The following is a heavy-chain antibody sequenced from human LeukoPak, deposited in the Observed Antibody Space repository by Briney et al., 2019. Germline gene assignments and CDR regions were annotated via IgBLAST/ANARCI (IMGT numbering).Heavy chain of an antibody. CDR3: ARDALRTGKGNYYYYYMDV. CDR1: GGSISSYY. CDR2: IYYSGST. D-gene: IGHD3/OR15-3a*01. Sequence: PSETLSLTCTVSGGSISSYYWSWIRQPPGKGLEWIGYIYYSGSTNYNPSLKSRVTISVDTSKNQFSLKLSSVTAADTAVYYCARDALRTGKGNYYYYYMDVWGKGTTVTISS. J-gene: IGHJ6*03. V-gene: IGHV4-59*01.